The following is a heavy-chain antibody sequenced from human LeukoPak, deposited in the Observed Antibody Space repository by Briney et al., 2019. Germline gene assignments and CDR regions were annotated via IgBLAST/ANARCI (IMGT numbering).Heavy chain of an antibody. CDR2: INWNGGST. J-gene: IGHJ4*02. Sequence: GGSLRLSCAASGFTFSSYWMHWVRQAPGKGLEWVSGINWNGGSTGYADSVKGRFTISRDNAKNSLYLQMNSLRAEDTALYYCARGGPSYSNYLFDYWGQGTLVTVSS. V-gene: IGHV3-20*04. CDR1: GFTFSSYW. D-gene: IGHD4-11*01. CDR3: ARGGPSYSNYLFDY.